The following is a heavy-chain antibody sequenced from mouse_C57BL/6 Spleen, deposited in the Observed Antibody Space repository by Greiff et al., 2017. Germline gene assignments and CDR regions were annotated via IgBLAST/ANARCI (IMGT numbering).Heavy chain of an antibody. CDR2: INPYNGGT. Sequence: EVQGVESGPVLVKPGASVKMSCKASGYTFTDYYMNWVKQSHGKSLEWSGVINPYNGGTSYNQKFKGKATLTVDKSSSTAYMELNSLTSEDSAVYYCARQNYYDYDDGGFDYWGQGTTLTVSS. V-gene: IGHV1-19*01. CDR1: GYTFTDYY. CDR3: ARQNYYDYDDGGFDY. J-gene: IGHJ2*01. D-gene: IGHD2-4*01.